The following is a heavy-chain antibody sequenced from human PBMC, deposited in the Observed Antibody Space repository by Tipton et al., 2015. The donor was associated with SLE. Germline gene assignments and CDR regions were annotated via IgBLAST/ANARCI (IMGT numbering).Heavy chain of an antibody. CDR3: ALVAAATDYYGMGV. V-gene: IGHV4-61*02. Sequence: TLSLTCTVPGASISSGSYYWSWIRQPAGKGLEWIGRIYNSGSTNYNPSLKSRVTISADTSKNQLSLRLSSVTAADTAVYYCALVAAATDYYGMGVWGQGTTVTVSS. D-gene: IGHD2-15*01. CDR2: IYNSGST. CDR1: GASISSGSYY. J-gene: IGHJ6*02.